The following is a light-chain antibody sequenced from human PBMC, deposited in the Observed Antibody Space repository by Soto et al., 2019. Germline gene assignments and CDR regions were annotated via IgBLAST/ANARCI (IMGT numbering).Light chain of an antibody. Sequence: DIQMTQSPSSLSASVGDRVTITCRTSQNIDNYLHWYQQKPGKAPKFLIYAASSLRSGVPSRFSGTGFGTDFTLTISSLRPEDFATYYCQQSYSTPWTFGQGTKVEFK. V-gene: IGKV1-39*01. CDR2: AAS. CDR3: QQSYSTPWT. CDR1: QNIDNY. J-gene: IGKJ1*01.